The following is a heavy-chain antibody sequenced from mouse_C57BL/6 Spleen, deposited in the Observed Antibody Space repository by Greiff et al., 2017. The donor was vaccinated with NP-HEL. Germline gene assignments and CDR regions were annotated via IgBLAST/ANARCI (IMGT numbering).Heavy chain of an antibody. Sequence: QVQLQQPGAELVMPGASVKLSCKASGYTFTSYWMHWVKQRPGQGLEWIGEIDPSDSYTNYNQKFKGKSTLTVDKSSSTAYMQLSSLTSEDSAVYYCARFGYSNYFFMDYWGQGTSVTVAS. V-gene: IGHV1-69*01. CDR3: ARFGYSNYFFMDY. CDR1: GYTFTSYW. J-gene: IGHJ4*01. CDR2: IDPSDSYT. D-gene: IGHD2-5*01.